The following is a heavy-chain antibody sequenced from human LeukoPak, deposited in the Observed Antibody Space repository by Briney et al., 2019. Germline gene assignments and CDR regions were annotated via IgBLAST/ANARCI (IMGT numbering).Heavy chain of an antibody. CDR2: IYYSGST. J-gene: IGHJ4*02. CDR1: GGSVSSGSYY. D-gene: IGHD6-13*01. Sequence: SETLSLTCTVSGGSVSSGSYYWSWIRQPPGKGLEWIGYIYYSGSTNYNPSLKSRVTISVDTSKNQFSLKLSSVTAADTAVYYCARGGSSWYLIFDYWGQGALVTVSS. CDR3: ARGGSSWYLIFDY. V-gene: IGHV4-61*01.